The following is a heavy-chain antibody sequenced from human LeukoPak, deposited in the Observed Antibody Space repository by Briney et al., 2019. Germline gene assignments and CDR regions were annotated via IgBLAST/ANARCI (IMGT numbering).Heavy chain of an antibody. J-gene: IGHJ4*02. CDR3: TTPLTTVTTKPFDS. CDR1: GITFINAW. CDR2: IKSLSDGGMT. V-gene: IGHV3-15*01. Sequence: GGSLRLSCAASGITFINAWMNWVRQAPGKGLEWVGRIKSLSDGGMTEYAAPVEGRFTISRDDRKNTVYLQLNSLKMEDTAVYYCTTPLTTVTTKPFDSWGQGTLVTVSS. D-gene: IGHD4-11*01.